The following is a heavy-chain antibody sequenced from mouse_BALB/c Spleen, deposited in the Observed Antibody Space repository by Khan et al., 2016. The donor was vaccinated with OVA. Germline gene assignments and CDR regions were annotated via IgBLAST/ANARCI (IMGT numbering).Heavy chain of an antibody. Sequence: QVQLKQSGPGLVQPSQSLSITCTVTDSSLSTYGIHWVRQSPGKGLEWLGVIWSGGSTDYNAAFISRLSISKDNSKSQVFFKMNSLQTDDTAIYYCTRVYYRYDRYFDVWGAGTTVTVAS. D-gene: IGHD2-14*01. CDR3: TRVYYRYDRYFDV. J-gene: IGHJ1*01. CDR1: DSSLSTYG. CDR2: IWSGGST. V-gene: IGHV2-4-1*01.